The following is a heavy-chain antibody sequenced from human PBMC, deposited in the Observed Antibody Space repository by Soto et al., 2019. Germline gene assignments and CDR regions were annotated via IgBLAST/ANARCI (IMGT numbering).Heavy chain of an antibody. J-gene: IGHJ6*02. CDR3: AKGHSDYQGDYNYYGMDV. D-gene: IGHD4-4*01. CDR1: GFPFSSYA. Sequence: GGSLRLSCAASGFPFSSYAISWVRQAPGKGLEWVAASTGAGGSTYKVDSEKGRFTISRDNSKKTVYLQLDGLRAEDTAIYYCAKGHSDYQGDYNYYGMDVWGQGTTVTVSS. CDR2: STGAGGST. V-gene: IGHV3-23*01.